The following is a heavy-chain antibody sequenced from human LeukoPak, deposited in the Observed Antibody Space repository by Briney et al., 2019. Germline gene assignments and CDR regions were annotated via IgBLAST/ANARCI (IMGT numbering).Heavy chain of an antibody. CDR3: ARVTMVRGVIPFDI. J-gene: IGHJ3*02. CDR1: GYTFTSYD. V-gene: IGHV1-8*03. Sequence: ASVRLSCKASGYTFTSYDINWVRQATGQGLEWRGWMNPNSGNTGYAQKFQGRVNNTRNTSISTAYMELSSLRSEDTAVYYCARVTMVRGVIPFDIWGQGTMVTVS. CDR2: MNPNSGNT. D-gene: IGHD3-10*01.